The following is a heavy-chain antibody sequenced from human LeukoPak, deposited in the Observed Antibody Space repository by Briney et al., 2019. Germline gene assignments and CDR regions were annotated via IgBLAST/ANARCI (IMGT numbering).Heavy chain of an antibody. CDR3: AMGIVGSLWIFDY. V-gene: IGHV3-48*01. CDR1: GFTFSSYS. J-gene: IGHJ4*02. CDR2: ISSSSSTI. D-gene: IGHD1-26*01. Sequence: SGGSLRLSCAASGFTFSSYSMNWVRQAPGKGLEWVSYISSSSSTIYYADSVKGRFTISRDNAKNSLYLQMNSLRAEDTAVYYCAMGIVGSLWIFDYWGQGTLVTVSS.